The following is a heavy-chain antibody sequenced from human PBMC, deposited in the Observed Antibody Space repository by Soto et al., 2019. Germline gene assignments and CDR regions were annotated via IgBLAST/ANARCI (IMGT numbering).Heavy chain of an antibody. CDR2: ISYDGSNK. Sequence: PGGSLRLSCAASGFNFRRYGMHWVRQAPGKGLEWVAVISYDGSNKYYADSVKGRFTISRDDSKNTLNLQMNSLRSEDTAMYYRAKDSVEGGDIVVMVYASNWFDPWGQGTLVTVSS. V-gene: IGHV3-30*18. CDR3: AKDSVEGGDIVVMVYASNWFDP. CDR1: GFNFRRYG. J-gene: IGHJ5*02. D-gene: IGHD2-8*01.